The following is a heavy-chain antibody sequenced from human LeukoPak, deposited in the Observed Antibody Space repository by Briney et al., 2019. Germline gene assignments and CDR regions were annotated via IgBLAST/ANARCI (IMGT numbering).Heavy chain of an antibody. J-gene: IGHJ4*02. Sequence: PGGSLRLSCAASGFTFSNSGMQWVRQAPGKGLEWVAIISYNGNSKYYADSVKGRFTISRNNSKNSLYLQMSGLRTEDTAVYFCASSPAFCGGDCPSGYWGQGTLVTVSS. V-gene: IGHV3-30*03. CDR3: ASSPAFCGGDCPSGY. D-gene: IGHD2-21*02. CDR1: GFTFSNSG. CDR2: ISYNGNSK.